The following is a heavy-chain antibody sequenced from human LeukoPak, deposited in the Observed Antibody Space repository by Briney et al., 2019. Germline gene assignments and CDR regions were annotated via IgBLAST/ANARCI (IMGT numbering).Heavy chain of an antibody. V-gene: IGHV3-48*02. CDR3: ARHYQYGLGC. CDR1: GFTFSSYS. D-gene: IGHD2-2*01. J-gene: IGHJ4*02. Sequence: GGSLRLSCAASGFTFSSYSMNWVRQGPGKGLEWVSYISRSSDTIYYADSVKGRFTISRDNAKNSVYLQMNSLRDEDTAVYYCARHYQYGLGCWGQGTLVTVSS. CDR2: ISRSSDTI.